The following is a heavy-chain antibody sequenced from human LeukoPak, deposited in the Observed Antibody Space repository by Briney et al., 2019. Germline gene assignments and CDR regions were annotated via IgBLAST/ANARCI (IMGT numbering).Heavy chain of an antibody. CDR3: ARGPSIAARYDAFDI. D-gene: IGHD6-6*01. Sequence: GGSLRLSCAASAFTFSSYSMNWVRQAPGKGLEWVSSVSSSGSYIYYADSVKGRFTISRDNAKNSLYLQVISLRAEDTAVYYCARGPSIAARYDAFDIWGQGTMVTVSS. CDR2: VSSSGSYI. V-gene: IGHV3-21*01. J-gene: IGHJ3*02. CDR1: AFTFSSYS.